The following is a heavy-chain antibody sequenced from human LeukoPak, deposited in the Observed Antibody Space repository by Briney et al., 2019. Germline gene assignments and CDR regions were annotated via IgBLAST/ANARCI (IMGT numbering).Heavy chain of an antibody. Sequence: ASVKVSCKASGYTFTSYDINWVRQATGQGLEWMGWMNPNSGNTGYAQKFQGRVTITRNTSISTAYMELSSLGSEDTAVYYCATNYYDSSGYYYFDYWGQGTLVTVSP. V-gene: IGHV1-8*03. CDR1: GYTFTSYD. J-gene: IGHJ4*02. D-gene: IGHD3-22*01. CDR2: MNPNSGNT. CDR3: ATNYYDSSGYYYFDY.